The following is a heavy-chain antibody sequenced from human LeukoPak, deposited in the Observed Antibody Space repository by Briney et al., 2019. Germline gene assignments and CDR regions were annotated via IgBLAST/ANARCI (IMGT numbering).Heavy chain of an antibody. J-gene: IGHJ4*02. V-gene: IGHV7-4-1*02. CDR2: INTNTGTP. D-gene: IGHD6-19*01. CDR3: AREVKVAAFDH. Sequence: ASVKVSCKASGYSFSNYAMTWVRQAPGQGLEWMGWINTNTGTPTYAQGFTGRFVFSLDTSVSTAFLQISSLKAEDTAIYYCAREVKVAAFDHWGQGTLVTVSS. CDR1: GYSFSNYA.